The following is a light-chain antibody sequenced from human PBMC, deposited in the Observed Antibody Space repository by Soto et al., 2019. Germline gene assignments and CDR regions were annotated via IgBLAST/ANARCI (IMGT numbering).Light chain of an antibody. CDR3: QHYSGWPPV. Sequence: ESVLTQSPGTLSLSPGERATLSCRASQSVSSSYLAWYQQRPGQAPRLLIYQTSARATGTPGRFSGSGSGTDFTLTISNLQSEDFALYYCQHYSGWPPVFGQGTKVDI. CDR2: QTS. V-gene: IGKV3-20*01. CDR1: QSVSSSY. J-gene: IGKJ2*01.